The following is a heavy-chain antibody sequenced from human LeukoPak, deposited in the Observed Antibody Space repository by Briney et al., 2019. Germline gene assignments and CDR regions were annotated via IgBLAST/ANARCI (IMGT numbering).Heavy chain of an antibody. CDR3: ASESSGWYRALDY. J-gene: IGHJ4*02. V-gene: IGHV3-30-3*01. Sequence: GGSLRLSCAASGFTFSSYAMHWVRQAPGKGLEWVAVISYDGSNKYYADSVKGRFTISRDNSKNTLYLQMNSLRAEDTAVYYCASESSGWYRALDYWGQGTLVTVSS. CDR2: ISYDGSNK. D-gene: IGHD6-19*01. CDR1: GFTFSSYA.